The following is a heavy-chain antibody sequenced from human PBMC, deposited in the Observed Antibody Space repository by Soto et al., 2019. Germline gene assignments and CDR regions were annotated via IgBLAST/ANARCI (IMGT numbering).Heavy chain of an antibody. CDR2: VYTSGYS. Sequence: VQLQESGPGLVKPSETLSLICTVSGDSISSDYLSWIRQPAGKGLEWIGRVYTSGYSNSNPSLKSRVTMSVDTSKKQFSLNLSSVTAADTAVYYCAIEPTTAGTVNWFDPWGQGTLLTVSS. D-gene: IGHD6-13*01. V-gene: IGHV4-4*07. J-gene: IGHJ5*02. CDR1: GDSISSDY. CDR3: AIEPTTAGTVNWFDP.